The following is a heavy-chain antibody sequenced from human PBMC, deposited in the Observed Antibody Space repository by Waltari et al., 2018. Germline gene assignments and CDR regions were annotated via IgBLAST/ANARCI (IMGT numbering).Heavy chain of an antibody. Sequence: QVQLQQWGAGLLKPSETLSLTCAVYGESFSGYYWTWIRQPPGKGLEWIGEINYSETTNSNPSLKSRVTMSVDTSKNQISLRVRSVTAADTAVYYCARRGETATLDYWGQGTLVTVSS. CDR1: GESFSGYY. D-gene: IGHD6-25*01. CDR3: ARRGETATLDY. J-gene: IGHJ4*02. CDR2: INYSETT. V-gene: IGHV4-34*01.